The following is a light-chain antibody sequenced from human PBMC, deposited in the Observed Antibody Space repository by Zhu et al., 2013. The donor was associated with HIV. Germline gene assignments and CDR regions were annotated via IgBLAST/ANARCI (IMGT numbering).Light chain of an antibody. CDR1: SSNIGSNY. V-gene: IGLV1-47*01. CDR2: RND. Sequence: QSVVTQPPSASGTPGQSVTISCSGRSSNIGSNYVYWYQQVSGTAPKFLIYRNDQRPSGVPGRFSASKSGTSASLTITGLRSEDEAHYSCAAWDDSLNGPVFGGGTKLTVL. J-gene: IGLJ3*02. CDR3: AAWDDSLNGPV.